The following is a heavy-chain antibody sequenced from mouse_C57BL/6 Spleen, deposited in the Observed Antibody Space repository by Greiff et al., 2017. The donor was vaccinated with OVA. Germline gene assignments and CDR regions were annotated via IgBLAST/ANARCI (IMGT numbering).Heavy chain of an antibody. CDR1: GYTFTDYY. CDR3: ARGPNSLDY. CDR2: IYPGSGNT. J-gene: IGHJ2*01. V-gene: IGHV1-76*01. D-gene: IGHD4-1*01. Sequence: VQLQQSGAELVRPGASVKLSCKASGYTFTDYYINWVKQRPGQGLEWIARIYPGSGNTYYNEKFKGKATLTAEKSSSTAYMQLSSLTSEDSAVYFCARGPNSLDYWGQGTTLTGSS.